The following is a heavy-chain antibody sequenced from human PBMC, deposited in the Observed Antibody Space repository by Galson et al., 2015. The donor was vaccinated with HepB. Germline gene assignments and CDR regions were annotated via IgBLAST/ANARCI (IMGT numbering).Heavy chain of an antibody. Sequence: SVKVSCKASGYTFTSYYMHWVRQPPGQGLEWMGIINPSGGSTSYAQKFQGRVTMTRDTSTSTVYMELSSLRSEDTAVYYCARFSIAAAAERDYWGQGTLVTVSS. D-gene: IGHD6-13*01. CDR1: GYTFTSYY. J-gene: IGHJ4*02. CDR2: INPSGGST. V-gene: IGHV1-46*01. CDR3: ARFSIAAAAERDY.